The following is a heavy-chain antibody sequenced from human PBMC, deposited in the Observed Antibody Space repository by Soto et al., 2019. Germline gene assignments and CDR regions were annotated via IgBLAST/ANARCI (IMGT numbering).Heavy chain of an antibody. J-gene: IGHJ3*02. CDR1: GGTFSSYA. CDR3: ASPGPYRYSSGWLPFDI. D-gene: IGHD6-19*01. Sequence: QVQLVQSGAEVKKPGPSVKVSCKASGGTFSSYAISWVRQAPGQGLEWMGGIIPIFGTANYAQKFQGRVTITADESTSTAYMELSSLRSEDTAVYYCASPGPYRYSSGWLPFDIWGQGTMVTVSS. V-gene: IGHV1-69*01. CDR2: IIPIFGTA.